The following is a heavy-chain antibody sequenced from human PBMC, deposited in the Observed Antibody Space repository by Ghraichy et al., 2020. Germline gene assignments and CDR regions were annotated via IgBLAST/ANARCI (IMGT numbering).Heavy chain of an antibody. J-gene: IGHJ3*02. CDR1: GFTVSSNC. CDR3: ARGTGRGRDAFDI. CDR2: ISSSSTI. Sequence: GGSLRLSCVASGFTVSSNCVSWVRQAPGKGLEWVSFISSSSTIYNADSVKGRFTISRDNAKNSLYLQMNSLRHEDTAVYYCARGTGRGRDAFDIWGQGTMVTVSS. V-gene: IGHV3-48*02. D-gene: IGHD1-1*01.